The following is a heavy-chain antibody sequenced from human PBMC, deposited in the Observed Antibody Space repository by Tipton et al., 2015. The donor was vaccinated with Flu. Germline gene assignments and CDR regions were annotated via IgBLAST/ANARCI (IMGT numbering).Heavy chain of an antibody. D-gene: IGHD1/OR15-1a*01. CDR1: GFSFSSYG. Sequence: SLRLSCVASGFSFSSYGMHWVRQAPGKGLEWVAALSHDGSSKYYGDSVKGRFTISRDNSKNTLHLQMNNLKAEDTAVYFCVRDQAISGTGPHFDYWGQGIVVTVSS. CDR3: VRDQAISGTGPHFDY. J-gene: IGHJ4*02. CDR2: LSHDGSSK. V-gene: IGHV3-30*03.